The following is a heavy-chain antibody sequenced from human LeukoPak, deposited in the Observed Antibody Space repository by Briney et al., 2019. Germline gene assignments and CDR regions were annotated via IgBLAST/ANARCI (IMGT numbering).Heavy chain of an antibody. CDR1: GYSISSGYY. CDR2: IYHSGST. CDR3: AKSNGYGLVDI. J-gene: IGHJ3*02. Sequence: SETLSHTCTVSGYSISSGYYWGWLRQPPGKELEWIGSIYHSGSTYYNPSLKSRVTISVDTSKNQFPLKLNSVTAADTAVYYCAKSNGYGLVDIWGQGTMVTVSS. D-gene: IGHD3-10*01. V-gene: IGHV4-38-2*02.